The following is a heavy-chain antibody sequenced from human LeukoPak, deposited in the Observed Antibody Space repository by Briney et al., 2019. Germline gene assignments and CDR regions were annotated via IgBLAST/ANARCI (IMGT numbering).Heavy chain of an antibody. CDR3: ARDYPYSYYMNV. CDR2: ISSSSSYI. J-gene: IGHJ6*03. D-gene: IGHD4-11*01. Sequence: GGSLRLSCAASGFTLSSYSMNWVRQTPGKGLEWVSSISSSSSYIYYADSVKGRFTISRDNAKNLLYLQMNSLRAEDTAVYYCARDYPYSYYMNVWGNGTTVTVSS. V-gene: IGHV3-21*01. CDR1: GFTLSSYS.